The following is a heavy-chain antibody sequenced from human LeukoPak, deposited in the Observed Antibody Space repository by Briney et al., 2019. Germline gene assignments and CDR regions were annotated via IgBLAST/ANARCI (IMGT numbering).Heavy chain of an antibody. CDR3: AREAVYCGGDCYFGY. D-gene: IGHD2-21*02. J-gene: IGHJ4*02. CDR2: INAGNGNT. CDR1: GYTFTSYA. V-gene: IGHV1-3*01. Sequence: ASVKVSCKASGYTFTSYAMHWVRQAPGQRLEWMGWINAGNGNTKYSQKFQGRVTITRDTSASTAYMELSSLRSEDTAVYYCAREAVYCGGDCYFGYWGQGTLVTVSS.